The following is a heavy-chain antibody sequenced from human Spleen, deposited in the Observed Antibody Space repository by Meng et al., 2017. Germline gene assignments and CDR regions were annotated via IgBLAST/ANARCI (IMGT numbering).Heavy chain of an antibody. D-gene: IGHD6-19*01. CDR2: IKSKTDGGTT. Sequence: GGSLRLSCAASGFSFSSYSMNWVRQAPGKGLEWVGRIKSKTDGGTTDYAAPVKGRFTISRDDSKNTLYLQMNSLKTEDTAVYYCTTDLAGPPQWLVSNWGQGTLVTVSS. CDR1: GFSFSSYS. J-gene: IGHJ4*02. V-gene: IGHV3-15*01. CDR3: TTDLAGPPQWLVSN.